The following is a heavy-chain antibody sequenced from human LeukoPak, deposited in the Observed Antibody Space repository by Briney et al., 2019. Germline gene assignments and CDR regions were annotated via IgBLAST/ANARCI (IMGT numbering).Heavy chain of an antibody. V-gene: IGHV4-34*01. D-gene: IGHD3-22*01. CDR3: ARRPYASGYAFDI. J-gene: IGHJ3*02. CDR2: INHSGST. CDR1: GGSFSGYY. Sequence: SETLSLTCAVYGGSFSGYYWSWIRQPPGKWLEWIGEINHSGSTNYNPSLKSRVTISVDTSKNQFSLKLSSVTAADTAVYYCARRPYASGYAFDIWGQGTMVTVS.